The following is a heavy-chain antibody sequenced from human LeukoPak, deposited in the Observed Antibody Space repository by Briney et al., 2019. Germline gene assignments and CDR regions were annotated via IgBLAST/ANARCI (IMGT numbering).Heavy chain of an antibody. CDR2: IYPEDSDT. Sequence: HGESLKISWKGSGNIFTNHWIGWVRQMPGKGVEWMGIIYPEDSDTRYSPSFRGLVTISVDKSENTAYLQWSSLQASDTAIYYCMRHVPAGDRTSWCDYWGQGILVTVSS. CDR3: MRHVPAGDRTSWCDY. D-gene: IGHD6-13*01. CDR1: GNIFTNHW. J-gene: IGHJ4*02. V-gene: IGHV5-51*01.